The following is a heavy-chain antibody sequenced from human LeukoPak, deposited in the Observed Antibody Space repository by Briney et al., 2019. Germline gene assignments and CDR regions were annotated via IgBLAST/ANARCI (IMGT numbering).Heavy chain of an antibody. Sequence: ASVKVSCKASGYTFTGYYMHWVRQAPGQGLEWMGWINPNSGGTNYAQKFQGRVTMTRDTSISTAYMEPSRLRSDDTAVYYCARIAVDGRGIDYWGQGTLVTVSS. CDR2: INPNSGGT. V-gene: IGHV1-2*02. D-gene: IGHD6-19*01. J-gene: IGHJ4*02. CDR1: GYTFTGYY. CDR3: ARIAVDGRGIDY.